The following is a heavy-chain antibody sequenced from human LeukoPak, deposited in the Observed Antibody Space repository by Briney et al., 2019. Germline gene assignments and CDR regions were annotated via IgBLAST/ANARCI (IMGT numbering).Heavy chain of an antibody. Sequence: ASVKVSCKASGYTFTSYGISWVRQAPGQGLEWMGWISAYNGNTNYVQKLQGRVTMNTDTSTSTAYMELRSLRSDDTAVYYCARDICSSTSCYEDYWGQGTLVTVSS. CDR2: ISAYNGNT. V-gene: IGHV1-18*04. D-gene: IGHD2-2*01. CDR3: ARDICSSTSCYEDY. J-gene: IGHJ4*02. CDR1: GYTFTSYG.